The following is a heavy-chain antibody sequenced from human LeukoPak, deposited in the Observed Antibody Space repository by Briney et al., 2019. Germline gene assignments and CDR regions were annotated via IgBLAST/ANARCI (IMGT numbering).Heavy chain of an antibody. D-gene: IGHD3-3*01. CDR2: VSGSGGST. Sequence: GGSLRLSRAASGFTFSSYAMSWVRQAPGKGLEWVSAVSGSGGSTYYADSVKGRFTISRDNSKNTLYLQMNSLRAEDTAVYYCAKETYYDFWGGYTSFDYWGQGTLVTVSS. CDR1: GFTFSSYA. V-gene: IGHV3-23*01. CDR3: AKETYYDFWGGYTSFDY. J-gene: IGHJ4*02.